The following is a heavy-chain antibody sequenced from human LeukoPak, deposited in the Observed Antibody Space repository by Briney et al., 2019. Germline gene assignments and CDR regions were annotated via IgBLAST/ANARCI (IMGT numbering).Heavy chain of an antibody. V-gene: IGHV4-34*01. CDR1: GGSFSGYY. D-gene: IGHD3-3*01. CDR2: INHSGGT. Sequence: PSETLSLTCAVYGGSFSGYYWSWIRQAPGKGLEWIGEINHSGGTNYNPSLKSRVTISVDTSKNQFSLKLSSVTAADTAVYYCARGRITIFGVVKYTYYYYMDVWGKGTTVTVSS. CDR3: ARGRITIFGVVKYTYYYYMDV. J-gene: IGHJ6*03.